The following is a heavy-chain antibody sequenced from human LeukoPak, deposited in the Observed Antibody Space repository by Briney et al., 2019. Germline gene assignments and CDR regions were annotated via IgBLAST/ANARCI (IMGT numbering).Heavy chain of an antibody. CDR3: ARSGAARLARKHNWFDP. V-gene: IGHV4-61*01. Sequence: SETLSLTCTVSGGSVSSGSFYWTWIRQPPGKGLEWIGYLYYSGSTNYNPSLKSRVTISVDTSKNQFPLKLSSVTAADTAVYYCARSGAARLARKHNWFDPWGQGTLVTVSS. J-gene: IGHJ5*02. CDR1: GGSVSSGSFY. D-gene: IGHD1-26*01. CDR2: LYYSGST.